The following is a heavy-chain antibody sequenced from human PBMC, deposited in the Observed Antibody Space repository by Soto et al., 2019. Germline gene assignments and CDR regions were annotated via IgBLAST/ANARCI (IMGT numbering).Heavy chain of an antibody. D-gene: IGHD3-10*01. Sequence: QVQLVQSGAEVKKPGASVKVSCKASGYTFTSYAMHWVRQAPGQRLEWMGWINAGNGNTKYSQKFQGRVTITRDTSASTAYMELSSLRSEDTAVYYCARDDKVTMVRGVSDAFDIWGQGTMVNVSS. CDR1: GYTFTSYA. V-gene: IGHV1-3*01. CDR3: ARDDKVTMVRGVSDAFDI. CDR2: INAGNGNT. J-gene: IGHJ3*02.